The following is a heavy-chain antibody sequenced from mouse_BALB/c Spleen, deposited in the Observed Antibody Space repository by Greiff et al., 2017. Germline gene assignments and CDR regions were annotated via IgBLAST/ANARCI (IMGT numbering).Heavy chain of an antibody. CDR3: AAIYYDYDGAY. D-gene: IGHD2-4*01. CDR1: GFSLTSYG. Sequence: VQLQESGPGLVAPSQSLSITCTVSGFSLTSYGVHWVRQPPGKGLEWLGVIWAGGSTNYNSALMSRLSISKDNSKSQVFLKMNSLQTDDTAMYYCAAIYYDYDGAYWGQGTLVTLSA. CDR2: IWAGGST. V-gene: IGHV2-9*02. J-gene: IGHJ3*01.